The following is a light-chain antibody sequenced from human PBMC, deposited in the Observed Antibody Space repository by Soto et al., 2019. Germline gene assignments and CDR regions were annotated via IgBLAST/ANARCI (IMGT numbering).Light chain of an antibody. CDR2: DAS. CDR1: QSVSRSY. J-gene: IGKJ5*01. V-gene: IGKV3D-20*02. Sequence: IAVAKAPAALSWSPGDRPTLPCRASQSVSRSYLAWYQQKPGQAPRLLISDASNRATGIPARCSGSGSGTDFTLTISILEPEDSAVYYCQQRHMWPITFGQGTRLEIK. CDR3: QQRHMWPIT.